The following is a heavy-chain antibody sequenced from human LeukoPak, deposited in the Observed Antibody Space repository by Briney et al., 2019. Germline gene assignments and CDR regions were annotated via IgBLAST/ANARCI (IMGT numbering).Heavy chain of an antibody. CDR3: ARDCPERGAFAS. CDR2: ISGSGRTI. V-gene: IGHV3-48*03. J-gene: IGHJ3*02. Sequence: PGGSLRLSCAASGFTFSSYEMNWVRQAPGKGLEWVSSISGSGRTIYYADSVKGRFTISRDNSKNSLYLQMNSLRAEDTAGYYCARDCPERGAFASWGQGTAVSVPS. D-gene: IGHD1-1*01. CDR1: GFTFSSYE.